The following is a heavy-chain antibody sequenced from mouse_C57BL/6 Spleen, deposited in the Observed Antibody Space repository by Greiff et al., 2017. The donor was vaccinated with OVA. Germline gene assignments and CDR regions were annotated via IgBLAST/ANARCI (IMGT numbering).Heavy chain of an antibody. D-gene: IGHD4-1*01. Sequence: VQLQQSGPGLVAPSQSLSITCTVSGFSLTSYGVDWVRQSPGKGLEWLGVIWGVGSTNYNSALKSRLSISKDNSKSQVFLKMNSLQTDDTAMYYCVLTGTWFAYWGQGTLVTVSA. CDR2: IWGVGST. CDR1: GFSLTSYG. J-gene: IGHJ3*01. V-gene: IGHV2-6*01. CDR3: VLTGTWFAY.